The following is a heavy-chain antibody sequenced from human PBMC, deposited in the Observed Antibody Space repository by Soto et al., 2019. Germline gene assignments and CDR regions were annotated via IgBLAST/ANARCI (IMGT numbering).Heavy chain of an antibody. J-gene: IGHJ6*02. CDR1: GFTFSGSA. CDR2: IRSKANSYAT. CDR3: TGGFLEWRYGGYYYGMDV. V-gene: IGHV3-73*01. D-gene: IGHD3-3*01. Sequence: PGGSLRLSCAASGFTFSGSAMHWVRQASGKGLEWVGRIRSKANSYATAYAASVKGSFTISRDDSKNTAYLQMNSLKTEDTAVYYCTGGFLEWRYGGYYYGMDVWGQGT.